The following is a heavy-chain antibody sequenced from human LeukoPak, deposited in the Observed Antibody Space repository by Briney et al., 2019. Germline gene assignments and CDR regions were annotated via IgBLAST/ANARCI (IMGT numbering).Heavy chain of an antibody. V-gene: IGHV1-3*03. Sequence: GASVKVSCKASGYTFTSYAMHWVRQAPGQRLEWMGWINAGNGNTKYSQEFQGRVTITRDTSASTAYMELSSLRSEDMAVYYCARGLLQFGVVIGWFDPWGQGTLVTVSS. CDR1: GYTFTSYA. D-gene: IGHD3-3*01. J-gene: IGHJ5*02. CDR3: ARGLLQFGVVIGWFDP. CDR2: INAGNGNT.